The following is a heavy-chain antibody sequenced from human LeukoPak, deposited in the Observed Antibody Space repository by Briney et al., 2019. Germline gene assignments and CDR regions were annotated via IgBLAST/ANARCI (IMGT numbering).Heavy chain of an antibody. CDR3: AKGAYSSSWYAEYFQH. V-gene: IGHV3-23*01. J-gene: IGHJ1*01. Sequence: GGSLRLSCAASGFTFSSYAMSWVRQAPGKGLEWVSAISGSGGSTYYADSVKGRFTISRDNSKNTLYLQMNSLRAEDTAVYYCAKGAYSSSWYAEYFQHWGQGTLVTVSS. CDR2: ISGSGGST. CDR1: GFTFSSYA. D-gene: IGHD6-13*01.